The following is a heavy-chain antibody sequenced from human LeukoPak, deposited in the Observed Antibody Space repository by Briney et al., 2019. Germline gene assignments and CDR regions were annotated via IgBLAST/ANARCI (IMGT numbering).Heavy chain of an antibody. CDR1: GFTVSSNY. Sequence: GGSLRLSCAASGFTVSSNYMSWVRQAPGKGLEWVSVIYSGGSTYYADSVKGRFTISRDNSKNTLYLQMNSLRAEDTAVYYCASCSTSCYKGYYYYYMDVWGKGTTVTISS. CDR2: IYSGGST. V-gene: IGHV3-66*01. J-gene: IGHJ6*03. D-gene: IGHD2-2*02. CDR3: ASCSTSCYKGYYYYYMDV.